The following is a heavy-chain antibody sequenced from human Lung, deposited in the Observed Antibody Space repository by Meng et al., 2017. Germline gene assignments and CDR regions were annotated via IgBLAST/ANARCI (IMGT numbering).Heavy chain of an antibody. J-gene: IGHJ4*02. D-gene: IGHD3-22*01. CDR2: ISSRSSYV. CDR3: ARTYYYDSSGYYYFDY. CDR1: GFTFSSSR. V-gene: IGHV3-21*01. Sequence: GESLKISCVASGFTFSSSRMNWVRQAPGKGLEWVSSISSRSSYVDYADSVKGRFTVSRDNAKDSLYLQMDSLRAEDTAVYFCARTYYYDSSGYYYFDYWGQGTRVTVSS.